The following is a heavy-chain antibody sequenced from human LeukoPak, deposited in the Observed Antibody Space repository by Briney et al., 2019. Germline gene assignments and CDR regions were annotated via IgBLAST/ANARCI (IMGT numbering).Heavy chain of an antibody. CDR3: AKYYGDYYYYYYMDV. D-gene: IGHD4-17*01. CDR2: ISGSGGST. V-gene: IGHV3-23*01. J-gene: IGHJ6*03. Sequence: GGSLRLSCAASGFTFSSYAMSWVRQAPGKGLEWVSTISGSGGSTYNADSVKGRFTISRDNSKNTLFLQMNSLRVEDTAVYYCAKYYGDYYYYYYMDVWGRGTTVTVSS. CDR1: GFTFSSYA.